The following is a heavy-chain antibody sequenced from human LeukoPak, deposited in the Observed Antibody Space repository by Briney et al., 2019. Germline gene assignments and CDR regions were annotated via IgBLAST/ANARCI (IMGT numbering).Heavy chain of an antibody. CDR3: AKIDCSSSSCYGDY. V-gene: IGHV1-2*06. D-gene: IGHD2-2*01. J-gene: IGHJ4*02. Sequence: ASVTVSFTASGYTFTVYYMHWVRQAPGQGLEWGGRMSPNSGGTNYAQKFPGRVSMTRVTSIRTAYMELRRLSSDAAAVYYCAKIDCSSSSCYGDYWGWGNLVMVS. CDR2: MSPNSGGT. CDR1: GYTFTVYY.